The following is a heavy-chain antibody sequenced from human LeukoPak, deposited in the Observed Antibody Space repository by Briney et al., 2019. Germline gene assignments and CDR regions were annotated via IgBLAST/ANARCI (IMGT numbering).Heavy chain of an antibody. CDR3: ARGRYSSGWYWFDP. CDR2: TNLNSGGT. D-gene: IGHD6-19*01. CDR1: GSTFTGYY. V-gene: IGHV1-2*02. Sequence: GASVKLSRKASGSTFTGYYINWVRQAPAPGLEWMGWTNLNSGGTNKAHPFQGRVTITIDTSNSTVSMELGRLRPDDTAVYYCARGRYSSGWYWFDPWGQGTLVTVSS. J-gene: IGHJ5*02.